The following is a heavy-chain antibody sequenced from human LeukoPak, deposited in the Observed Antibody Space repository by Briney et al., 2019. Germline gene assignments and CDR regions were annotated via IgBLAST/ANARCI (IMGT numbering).Heavy chain of an antibody. CDR3: ASSYMGRLGELSLLRTPFNY. CDR1: GGSFSDYY. CDR2: INHSGST. Sequence: SETLSLTCAVYGGSFSDYYWSWIRQPPGKGLEWIGEINHSGSTNYNPSLKSRVTISVDTSKNQFSLKLSSVTAADTAVYYCASSYMGRLGELSLLRTPFNYWGQGTLVTVSS. V-gene: IGHV4-34*01. J-gene: IGHJ4*02. D-gene: IGHD3-10*01.